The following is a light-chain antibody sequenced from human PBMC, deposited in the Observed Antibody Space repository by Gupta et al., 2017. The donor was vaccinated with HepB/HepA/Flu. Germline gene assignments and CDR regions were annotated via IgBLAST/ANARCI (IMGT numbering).Light chain of an antibody. Sequence: DIQMTQSPSSLSASVGDRDTITCRASQSIIRYLNWYQQKPGKAPKLLIYAASSLQSGVPSRFSGSGSGIDFTLTISSLQPEDFATYYCQQTYSVFRTFGQGTKVEI. J-gene: IGKJ1*01. CDR2: AAS. CDR3: QQTYSVFRT. V-gene: IGKV1-39*01. CDR1: QSIIRY.